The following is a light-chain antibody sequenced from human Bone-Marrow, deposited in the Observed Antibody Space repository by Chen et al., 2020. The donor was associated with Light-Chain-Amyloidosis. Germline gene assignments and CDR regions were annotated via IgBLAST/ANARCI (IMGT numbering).Light chain of an antibody. V-gene: IGLV3-21*02. CDR3: QVWDRSTDRPV. J-gene: IGLJ3*02. CDR2: DDS. Sequence: SYVLTQPSSVSVAPGQTATIACGGNNIVSTSVHWYQQTPGQAPLLVVYDDSHRPSGIPERLSASNSGNTATLTISRVEAGDEADYSCQVWDRSTDRPVFGGGTKLTVL. CDR1: NIVSTS.